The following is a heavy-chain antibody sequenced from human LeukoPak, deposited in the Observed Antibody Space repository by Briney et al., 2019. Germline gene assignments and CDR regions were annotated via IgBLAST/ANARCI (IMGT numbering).Heavy chain of an antibody. CDR2: IYASGST. CDR3: ARDRGSSPYYYYYMDV. D-gene: IGHD6-6*01. CDR1: GGSISSGSYY. V-gene: IGHV4-61*02. Sequence: SETLSLTCTVSGGSISSGSYYWSWIRQPAGKGLEWIGRIYASGSTNYNPSLKSRVTISVDTSKNQFSLKLSSVTAADTAVYYCARDRGSSPYYYYYMDVWGKGTTVTVSS. J-gene: IGHJ6*03.